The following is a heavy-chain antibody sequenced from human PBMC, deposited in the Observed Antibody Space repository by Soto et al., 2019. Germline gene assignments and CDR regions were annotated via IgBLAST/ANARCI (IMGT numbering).Heavy chain of an antibody. CDR2: IIPIFGTA. CDR3: ARDVVYCGGDCYSGAFDI. D-gene: IGHD2-21*02. CDR1: GGTFSSYA. V-gene: IGHV1-69*12. Sequence: QVQLVQSGAEVKKPGSSVKVSCKASGGTFSSYAISWVRQAPGQGLEWMGGIIPIFGTANYAQKFQGRVTITADESTSTVYMELSSLRSEDTAVYYCARDVVYCGGDCYSGAFDIWGQGTMVTVSS. J-gene: IGHJ3*02.